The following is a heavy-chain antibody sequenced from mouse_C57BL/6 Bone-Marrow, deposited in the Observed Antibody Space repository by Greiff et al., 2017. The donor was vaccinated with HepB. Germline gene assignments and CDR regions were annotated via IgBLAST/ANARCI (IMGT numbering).Heavy chain of an antibody. Sequence: QVQLQQPGAELVIPGASVKLSCKASGYTFTSYWMHWVKQRPGQGLEWIGEIDPSDSYTNYNQKFKGKSTLTVDKSSSTAYMQLSSLTSEDSAVYYCALYGFDYWGQGTTLTVSS. CDR1: GYTFTSYW. V-gene: IGHV1-69*01. J-gene: IGHJ2*01. CDR2: IDPSDSYT. CDR3: ALYGFDY. D-gene: IGHD1-1*02.